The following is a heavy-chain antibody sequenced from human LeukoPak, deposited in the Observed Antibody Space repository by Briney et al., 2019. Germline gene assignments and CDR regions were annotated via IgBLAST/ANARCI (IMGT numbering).Heavy chain of an antibody. J-gene: IGHJ4*02. D-gene: IGHD5-18*01. CDR1: GFSFSEYA. V-gene: IGHV3-48*03. CDR3: ARVGYSYGLDYFDY. Sequence: PGGSLRLSCAASGFSFSEYAMNWVRQAPGKGLEWVSYISSSGSTIYYSDSVKGRFTISRDNAKNSLYLQMNSLRAEDTAVYYCARVGYSYGLDYFDYWGQGNLVTVSS. CDR2: ISSSGSTI.